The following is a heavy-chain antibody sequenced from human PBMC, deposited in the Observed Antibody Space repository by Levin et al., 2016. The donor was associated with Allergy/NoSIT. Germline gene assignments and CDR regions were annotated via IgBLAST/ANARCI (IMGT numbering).Heavy chain of an antibody. CDR2: IYYSGST. V-gene: IGHV4-39*07. D-gene: IGHD1-26*01. Sequence: SETLSLTCTVSGGSISSSSYYWGWIRQPPGKGLEWIGSIYYSGSTYYNPSLKSRVTISVDTSKNQFSLKLSSVTAADTAVYYCARDPFGGSYLGSYYFDYWGQGTLVTVSS. J-gene: IGHJ4*02. CDR3: ARDPFGGSYLGSYYFDY. CDR1: GGSISSSSYY.